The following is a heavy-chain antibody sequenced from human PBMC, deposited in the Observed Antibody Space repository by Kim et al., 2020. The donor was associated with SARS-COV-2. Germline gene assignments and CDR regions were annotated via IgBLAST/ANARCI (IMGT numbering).Heavy chain of an antibody. J-gene: IGHJ6*01. CDR3: AKPNITMFQGVLYGMDV. D-gene: IGHD3-10*01. CDR1: GFTFDDYA. V-gene: IGHV3-9*01. CDR2: ISWNSGTI. Sequence: GGSLRLSCAASGFTFDDYAMHWVRQAPGKGLEWVSGISWNSGTIGYADSVKGRFTISRDDAKNSLYLQMNSRRTEDTALYYCAKPNITMFQGVLYGMDV.